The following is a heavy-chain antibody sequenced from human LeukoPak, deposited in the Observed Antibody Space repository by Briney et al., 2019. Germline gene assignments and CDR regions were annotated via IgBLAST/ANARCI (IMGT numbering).Heavy chain of an antibody. J-gene: IGHJ4*02. CDR2: ISGSGSTI. CDR3: ARDLGDYYDSSGYPDY. V-gene: IGHV3-23*01. CDR1: GFTFSSYA. Sequence: GGSLRLSCAASGFTFSSYAMSWVRQAPGKGLEWVSAISGSGSTIYYADSVKGRFTISRDNAKNSLYLQMNSLRAEDTAVYYCARDLGDYYDSSGYPDYWGQGTLVTVSS. D-gene: IGHD3-22*01.